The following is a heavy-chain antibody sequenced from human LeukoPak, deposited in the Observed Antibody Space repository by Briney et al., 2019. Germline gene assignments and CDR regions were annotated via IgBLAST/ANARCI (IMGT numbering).Heavy chain of an antibody. CDR1: GFTFSSYE. J-gene: IGHJ4*02. D-gene: IGHD4-23*01. CDR3: ARDYGGSSPFDY. V-gene: IGHV3-48*03. Sequence: GGSLRRSCAASGFTFSSYEMHWVRQAPGKGLEWVSYISSSDSTIYYADSVKGRFTISRDNAKNSLYLQMNSLRAEDTAVYYCARDYGGSSPFDYWGQGTLVTVSS. CDR2: ISSSDSTI.